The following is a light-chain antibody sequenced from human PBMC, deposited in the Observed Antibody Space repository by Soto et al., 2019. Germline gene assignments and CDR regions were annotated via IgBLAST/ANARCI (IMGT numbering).Light chain of an antibody. J-gene: IGKJ1*01. CDR1: QSISTW. CDR2: RAS. V-gene: IGKV1-5*03. CDR3: QQYDSYPWT. Sequence: DIQMTLSPSSLSASVGDRVTITCRASQSISTWLAWFQQKPGKAPKLLIYRASSLEGGAPSRFSGSGSGTEFTLTISSLQPDDFATYYCQQYDSYPWTFGQGTKGNIK.